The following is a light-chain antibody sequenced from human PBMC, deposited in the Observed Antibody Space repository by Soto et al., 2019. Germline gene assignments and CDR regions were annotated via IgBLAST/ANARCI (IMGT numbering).Light chain of an antibody. V-gene: IGLV2-8*01. CDR3: SSYAGSNDLV. J-gene: IGLJ3*02. CDR1: ISDVGGYNY. CDR2: EVS. Sequence: QSVLTQPPSASGSPGQSVTISCIGTISDVGGYNYVSWYQQHPGKAPKLIISEVSKRPSGVPDRFSGSKSGNTASLTVSGLQAEDEADYFCSSYAGSNDLVFGGGTKLTVL.